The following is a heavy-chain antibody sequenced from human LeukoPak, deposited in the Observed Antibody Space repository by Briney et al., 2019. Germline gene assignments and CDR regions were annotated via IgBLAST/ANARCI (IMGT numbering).Heavy chain of an antibody. Sequence: ASVKVSCKASGYTSTSYGISWVRQAPGQGLEWMGWISAYNGNTNYAQKLQGRVTMTTDTSTSTAYMELRSLRSDDTAVYYCARDTYDSSGYYYYYYMDVWGKGTTVTISS. CDR3: ARDTYDSSGYYYYYYMDV. CDR1: GYTSTSYG. CDR2: ISAYNGNT. D-gene: IGHD3-22*01. J-gene: IGHJ6*03. V-gene: IGHV1-18*01.